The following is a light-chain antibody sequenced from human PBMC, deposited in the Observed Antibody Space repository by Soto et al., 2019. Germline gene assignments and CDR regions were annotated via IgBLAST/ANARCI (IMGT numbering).Light chain of an antibody. CDR3: SSYTNINTRACV. CDR2: EVT. CDR1: SGDIGSYNR. Sequence: QSVLTQPASVSGSPGQSITISCTGTSGDIGSYNRGSCYQQHPGKAPKLIIYEVTDRPSGVSNRFSGSKSGNTASLTISGLQAEDEAEYYCSSYTNINTRACVFGTGTKV. J-gene: IGLJ1*01. V-gene: IGLV2-14*01.